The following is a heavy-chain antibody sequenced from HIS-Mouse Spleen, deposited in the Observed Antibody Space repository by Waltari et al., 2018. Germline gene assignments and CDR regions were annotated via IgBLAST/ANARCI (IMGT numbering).Heavy chain of an antibody. CDR3: ARRYSGYDLGY. J-gene: IGHJ4*02. D-gene: IGHD5-12*01. Sequence: QVQLVESGGGWVQPGRSLRLSCAASGFTYRSYAMPWVRQAPGKGLEWVAVISYDGSNKYYADSVKGRFTISRDNSKNTLYLQMNSLRAEDTAVYYCARRYSGYDLGYWGQGTLVTVSS. CDR1: GFTYRSYA. V-gene: IGHV3-30*04. CDR2: ISYDGSNK.